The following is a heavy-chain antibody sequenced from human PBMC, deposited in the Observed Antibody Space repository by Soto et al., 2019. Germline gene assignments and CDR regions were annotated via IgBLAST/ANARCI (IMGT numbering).Heavy chain of an antibody. CDR3: AKDLGLLEVFDI. Sequence: EVHLVESGGGLVRPGGSLKLSCAASGFTFSSAWMSWVRQAPGKGLEWVGRIKTTTDGGTTDYAAPVKGRFTISRDDSRNTLSLQMNSLRAEDTAVYYCAKDLGLLEVFDIWGQGTMVTVSS. V-gene: IGHV3-15*01. D-gene: IGHD1-26*01. CDR1: GFTFSSAW. J-gene: IGHJ3*02. CDR2: IKTTTDGGTT.